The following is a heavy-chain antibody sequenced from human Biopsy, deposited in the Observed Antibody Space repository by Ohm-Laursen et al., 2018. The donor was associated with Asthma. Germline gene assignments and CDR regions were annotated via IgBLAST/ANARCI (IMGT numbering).Heavy chain of an antibody. Sequence: GASVKVSCKASGYTFTSYYIHWMRQAPGQGLEWMGGINPNSGATNYAQKFQGRVTMTRDTSISTAYMEVSRLRSADTAVYYCARGQKSAGDRWFDPWGQGTLVTVSS. CDR1: GYTFTSYY. CDR2: INPNSGAT. D-gene: IGHD6-13*01. CDR3: ARGQKSAGDRWFDP. J-gene: IGHJ5*02. V-gene: IGHV1-2*02.